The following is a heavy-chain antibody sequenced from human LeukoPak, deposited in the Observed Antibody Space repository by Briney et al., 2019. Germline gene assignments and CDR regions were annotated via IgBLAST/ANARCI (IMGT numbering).Heavy chain of an antibody. CDR3: ARGPYSSNWYVDY. V-gene: IGHV3-48*03. D-gene: IGHD6-13*01. J-gene: IGHJ4*02. Sequence: GGSLRLSCAASGFTLSSYEMNWVRLAPGKGLEWISYISRTGNSIYYADSVKGRLTISRDSAKNSLYLQMNSLRAEDTAVYYCARGPYSSNWYVDYWGQGTLVTVAS. CDR1: GFTLSSYE. CDR2: ISRTGNSI.